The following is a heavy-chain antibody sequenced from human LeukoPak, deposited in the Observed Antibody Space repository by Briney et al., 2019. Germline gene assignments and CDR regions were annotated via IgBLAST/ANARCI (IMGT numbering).Heavy chain of an antibody. Sequence: GASVKVSCKASGYTFTSYYMHWVRQAPGQGLEWMGIINPSGGSTSYAQKFQGRVTMTRDTSTSTVYMELSSLRSEDTAVYYCATIFGVVITADLHAFDIWGQGTMVTVSS. V-gene: IGHV1-46*01. D-gene: IGHD3-3*01. CDR3: ATIFGVVITADLHAFDI. CDR1: GYTFTSYY. CDR2: INPSGGST. J-gene: IGHJ3*02.